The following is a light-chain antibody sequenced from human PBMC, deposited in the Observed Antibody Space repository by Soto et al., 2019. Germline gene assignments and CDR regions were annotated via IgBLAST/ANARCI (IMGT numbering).Light chain of an antibody. CDR1: QSISSY. CDR3: QRSYSTPRT. J-gene: IGKJ1*01. CDR2: AAS. Sequence: DIQMTQSPSSLSASVEDRVIITCRASQSISSYLNWYQQKPGKAPKLLIYAASSLQSGVPSRFSGSGSGTDFTLTISSLQPEDFATYYCQRSYSTPRTFGQGTKVDIK. V-gene: IGKV1-39*01.